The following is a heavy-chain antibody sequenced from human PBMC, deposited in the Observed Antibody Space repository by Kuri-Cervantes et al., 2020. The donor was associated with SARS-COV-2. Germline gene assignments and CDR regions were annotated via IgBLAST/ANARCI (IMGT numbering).Heavy chain of an antibody. V-gene: IGHV3-30*03. CDR3: ARDLLNVWSGYYYYYGMDA. CDR1: GFTFSSYG. D-gene: IGHD3-3*01. Sequence: GGSLRLSCAASGFTFSSYGMHWVRQAPGKGLEWVAVISYGGSNKYYADSVKGRFTISRDNSKNTLYLQMNSLRDEDTAVYYCARDLLNVWSGYYYYYGMDAWGQGTTVTVSS. CDR2: ISYGGSNK. J-gene: IGHJ6*02.